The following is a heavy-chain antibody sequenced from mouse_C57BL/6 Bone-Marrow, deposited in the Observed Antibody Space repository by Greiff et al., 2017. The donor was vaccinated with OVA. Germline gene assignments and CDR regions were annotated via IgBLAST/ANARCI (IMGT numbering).Heavy chain of an antibody. J-gene: IGHJ4*01. D-gene: IGHD1-1*01. CDR2: IYPGSGST. V-gene: IGHV1-55*01. Sequence: VQLQQSGAELVKPGASVKMSCKASGYTFTSYWITWVKQRPGQGLEWIGDIYPGSGSTNYNEKFKSKATLTVDTSSSTAYMQLSSLTSEDSAVYYCARDTTVVDAMDYWGQGTSVTVSS. CDR3: ARDTTVVDAMDY. CDR1: GYTFTSYW.